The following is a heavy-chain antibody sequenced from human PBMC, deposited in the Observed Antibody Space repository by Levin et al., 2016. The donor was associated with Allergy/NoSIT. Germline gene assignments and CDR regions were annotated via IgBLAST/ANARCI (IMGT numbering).Heavy chain of an antibody. Sequence: VRQAPGKGLEWVSYISTSGSTIYYADSVKGRFTISRDNAKSSLYLQMNSLRDEDTAIYYCARDSGTYYDQFDCWGQGTLVTVSS. D-gene: IGHD3-22*01. J-gene: IGHJ4*02. CDR2: ISTSGSTI. CDR3: ARDSGTYYDQFDC. V-gene: IGHV3-48*02.